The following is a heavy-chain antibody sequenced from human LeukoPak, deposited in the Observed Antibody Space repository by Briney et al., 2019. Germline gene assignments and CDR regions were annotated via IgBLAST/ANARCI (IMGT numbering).Heavy chain of an antibody. CDR2: IWDDGSKK. Sequence: GGSLRHSCVAPGFTFRSDGTHAVRQAPRKRLERVAVIWDDGSKKYYGDYVKGPFTISRDNSKNSLYLQMNSLRAEDTAVYYCANGRPCSGGSCYKYFHHWGQGTLVTVSS. CDR3: ANGRPCSGGSCYKYFHH. V-gene: IGHV3-33*06. D-gene: IGHD2-15*01. CDR1: GFTFRSDG. J-gene: IGHJ1*01.